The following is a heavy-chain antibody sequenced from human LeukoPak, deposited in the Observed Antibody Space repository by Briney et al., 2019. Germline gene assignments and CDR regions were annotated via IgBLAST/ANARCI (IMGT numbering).Heavy chain of an antibody. J-gene: IGHJ4*02. CDR1: GYFISNGYY. Sequence: KPSETLSLTCTVSGYFISNGYYWDWIRQPPGRGLEWIGNIYRSGSTSYNPSLKSRVTISVDTSKNQFSLKVNSVTAADTAVYYCARRHSSGWFYYWGQGTLVTVSS. CDR2: IYRSGST. V-gene: IGHV4-38-2*02. CDR3: ARRHSSGWFYY. D-gene: IGHD6-19*01.